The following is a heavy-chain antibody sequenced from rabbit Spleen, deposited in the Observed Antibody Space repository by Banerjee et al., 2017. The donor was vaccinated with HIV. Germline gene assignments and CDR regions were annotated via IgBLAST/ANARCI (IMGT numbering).Heavy chain of an antibody. CDR1: GFSFSSSDY. CDR3: ARDSGSSFSSYGMDL. J-gene: IGHJ6*01. Sequence: QSLEESGGDLVKPGASLTLTCTASGFSFSSSDYICWVRQAPGKGLEWIGFIYTGNGKNYYANWAKGRFTISKTSSTTVTLQMTSLTAADTATYFCARDSGSSFSSYGMDLWGPGTLVTVS. CDR2: IYTGNGKN. D-gene: IGHD8-1*01. V-gene: IGHV1S40*01.